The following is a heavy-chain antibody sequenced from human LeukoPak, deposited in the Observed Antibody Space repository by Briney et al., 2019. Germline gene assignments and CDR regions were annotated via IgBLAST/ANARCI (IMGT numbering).Heavy chain of an antibody. V-gene: IGHV3-21*01. J-gene: IGHJ4*02. D-gene: IGHD3-10*01. CDR1: GFTFSDYS. Sequence: GGSLRLSCAASGFTFSDYSMNWVRQAPGKGLEWVSSISSSSSYIYYADSVKGRFTISRDNAKNSLYLQMNSLRAEDTAVYYCARDPLLWFGELESDYWGQGTLVTVSS. CDR3: ARDPLLWFGELESDY. CDR2: ISSSSSYI.